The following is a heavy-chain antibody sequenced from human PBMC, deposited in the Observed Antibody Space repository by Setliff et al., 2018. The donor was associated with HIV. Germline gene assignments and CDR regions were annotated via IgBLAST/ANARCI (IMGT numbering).Heavy chain of an antibody. Sequence: LSLTCTVSGGSISSGGYYWSWIRQTPGKGLAWIGEINHSGITKYNPSLKRRVTISVDTSKNQFSLKLRSVTAADTAVYYCARVPGYSSGTSYMDVWGKGTTVTVS. J-gene: IGHJ6*03. D-gene: IGHD6-19*01. CDR2: INHSGIT. V-gene: IGHV4-39*07. CDR3: ARVPGYSSGTSYMDV. CDR1: GGSISSGGYY.